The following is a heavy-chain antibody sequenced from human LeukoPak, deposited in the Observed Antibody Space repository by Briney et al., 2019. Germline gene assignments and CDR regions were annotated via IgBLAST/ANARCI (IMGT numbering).Heavy chain of an antibody. D-gene: IGHD3-3*01. V-gene: IGHV3-9*01. CDR3: AKTSLSDASGHYYYMDV. CDR1: GFTFDDYA. CDR2: ISWNSGSI. Sequence: GGSLRLSRAASGFTFDDYAMHWARQAPGKGLEWVSGISWNSGSIGYADSVKGRFTISRDNSQNTVSLQVNNLRTDDTALYYCAKTSLSDASGHYYYMDVWGKGTTVTVSS. J-gene: IGHJ6*03.